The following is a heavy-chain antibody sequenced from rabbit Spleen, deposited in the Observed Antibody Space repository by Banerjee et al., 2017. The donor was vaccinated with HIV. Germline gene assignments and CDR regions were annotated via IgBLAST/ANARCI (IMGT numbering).Heavy chain of an antibody. CDR1: GFDLSSTYW. CDR2: IYTSSGIT. D-gene: IGHD3-3*01. J-gene: IGHJ6*01. Sequence: EQLEESGGGLVQPEGSLTLTCKASGFDLSSTYWICWVRQAPGKGLELIACIYTSSGITYYASWAKGRFTISKTSSTTVTLQMTSLTAADTATYFCSRLWALWGPGTLVTVS. V-gene: IGHV1S45*01. CDR3: SRLWAL.